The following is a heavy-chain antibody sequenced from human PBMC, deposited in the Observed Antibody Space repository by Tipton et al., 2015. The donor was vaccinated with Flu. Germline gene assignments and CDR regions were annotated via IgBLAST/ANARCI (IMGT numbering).Heavy chain of an antibody. CDR3: AGVGFPRNAMDG. CDR2: MNPNSGNT. J-gene: IGHJ6*02. D-gene: IGHD2/OR15-2a*01. CDR1: GYTFASYD. Sequence: QLVQSGTEVKRPGASVKVSCKASGYTFASYDINWVRQATGQGLEWMGWMNPNSGNTGSAQKFQGRISMTRNTSISTAFMEVSSLGSKDTAVDYCAGVGFPRNAMDGWGQGTAVTVS. V-gene: IGHV1-8*01.